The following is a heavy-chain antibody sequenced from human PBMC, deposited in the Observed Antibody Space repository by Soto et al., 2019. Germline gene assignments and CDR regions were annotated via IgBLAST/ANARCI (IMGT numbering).Heavy chain of an antibody. CDR1: GYTFTSYG. Sequence: QVQLVQSGAEVKKPGASVKVSCKASGYTFTSYGISWVRQAPGQGLEWMGWISAYNGNTNYAQQLQGRVTITTATTPSTAYMELRSLRSDDTAVYYCARDLGYSSGWSAYSYYYYGMDVWGQGTTVTVSS. V-gene: IGHV1-18*01. D-gene: IGHD6-19*01. CDR2: ISAYNGNT. J-gene: IGHJ6*02. CDR3: ARDLGYSSGWSAYSYYYYGMDV.